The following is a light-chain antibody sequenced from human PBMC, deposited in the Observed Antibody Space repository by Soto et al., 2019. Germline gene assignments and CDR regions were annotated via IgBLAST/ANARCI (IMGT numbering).Light chain of an antibody. V-gene: IGLV2-8*01. Sequence: HSALTQPPSASGSPGQSVTISCTGTSTDVGGYNYVSWYQQHPGKVPKLVIFEVNKRPSGVPDRFSGSKSGNTASLTVSGLQPEDEADYYCASYAGGNNVFGTGTKVTVL. J-gene: IGLJ1*01. CDR1: STDVGGYNY. CDR2: EVN. CDR3: ASYAGGNNV.